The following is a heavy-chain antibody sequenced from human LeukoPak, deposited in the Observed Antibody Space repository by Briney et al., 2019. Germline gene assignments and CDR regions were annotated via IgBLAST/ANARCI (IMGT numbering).Heavy chain of an antibody. CDR3: ARDQGSEDYDYVWGSYRVPTDY. J-gene: IGHJ4*02. CDR1: GYTFTSYG. D-gene: IGHD3-16*02. V-gene: IGHV1-18*01. CDR2: ISAYNGNT. Sequence: ASVKVSCKASGYTFTSYGISWVRQAPGQWLEWMGWISAYNGNTNYAQKLQGRVTMTTDTSTSTAYMELRSLRSDDTAVYYCARDQGSEDYDYVWGSYRVPTDYWGQGTLVTVSS.